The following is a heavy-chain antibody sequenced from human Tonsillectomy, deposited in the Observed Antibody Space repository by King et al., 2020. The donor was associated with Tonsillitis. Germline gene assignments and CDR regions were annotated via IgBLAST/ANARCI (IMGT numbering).Heavy chain of an antibody. J-gene: IGHJ6*02. CDR2: ISAYNGKI. CDR1: GYTFSSYG. V-gene: IGHV1-18*01. Sequence: VQLVESGAEVKKPGASVKVSCKASGYTFSSYGISWVRQAPGQGLEWMGWISAYNGKINYAQKFQGRVTMTTDKSTSTAYMELRSLRSDDTAVYYCAGEEAGGMDVWGQGTTVTVSS. CDR3: AGEEAGGMDV.